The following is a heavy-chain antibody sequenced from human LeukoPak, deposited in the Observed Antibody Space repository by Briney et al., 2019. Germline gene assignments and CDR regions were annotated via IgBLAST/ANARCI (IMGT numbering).Heavy chain of an antibody. Sequence: ASVKVSCKASGYTFTSYAMHWVRQAPGQRLEWMGWINAGNGNTKYSQKFPGRVTITRDTSASTAYMELSSLRSEDTAVYYCARVNYDILTGYSGAVYYFDYWGQGTLVTVSS. J-gene: IGHJ4*02. CDR3: ARVNYDILTGYSGAVYYFDY. CDR1: GYTFTSYA. D-gene: IGHD3-9*01. CDR2: INAGNGNT. V-gene: IGHV1-3*01.